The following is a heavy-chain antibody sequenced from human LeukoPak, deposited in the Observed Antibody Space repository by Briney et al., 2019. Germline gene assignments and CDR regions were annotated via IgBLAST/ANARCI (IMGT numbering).Heavy chain of an antibody. CDR2: ISYDGSKK. Sequence: GGSLRLSCAASGFTFSSYAMYWVRQAPGKGLEWVTVISYDGSKKFYADSVKGRFTISRDNSKNTLYLQMNSLRPDDTAMYYCARDGAAVWDSSSTYSMDVWGQRTTVTVSS. CDR1: GFTFSSYA. CDR3: ARDGAAVWDSSSTYSMDV. J-gene: IGHJ6*02. V-gene: IGHV3-30-3*01. D-gene: IGHD6-13*01.